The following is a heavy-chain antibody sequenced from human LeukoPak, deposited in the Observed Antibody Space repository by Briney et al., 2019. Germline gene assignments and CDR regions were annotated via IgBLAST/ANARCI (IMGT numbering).Heavy chain of an antibody. CDR1: GGSFSGYY. V-gene: IGHV4-34*01. CDR2: INHSGST. J-gene: IGHJ4*02. D-gene: IGHD6-13*01. CDR3: ARVGKGSSWYYFDY. Sequence: SETLSLTCAVYGGSFSGYYWSWIRQPPGKGLEWIGEINHSGSTNYNPSLKSRVTMSVDTSKNQFSLKLSSVTAADTAVYYCARVGKGSSWYYFDYWGQGTLVTVSS.